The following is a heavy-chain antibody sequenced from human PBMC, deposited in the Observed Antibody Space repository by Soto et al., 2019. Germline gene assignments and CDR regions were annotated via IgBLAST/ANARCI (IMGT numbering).Heavy chain of an antibody. V-gene: IGHV4-59*01. D-gene: IGHD3-3*01. CDR3: ARGDISHYDFWSGPSLGMDV. Sequence: SETLSLTCTVSGGSISSYYWSWIRQPPGKGLEWIGYIYYSGSTNYNPSLKSQVTISVDTSKNQFSLKLSSVTAAATAVYYCARGDISHYDFWSGPSLGMDVWGQGTTVTVSS. CDR2: IYYSGST. J-gene: IGHJ6*02. CDR1: GGSISSYY.